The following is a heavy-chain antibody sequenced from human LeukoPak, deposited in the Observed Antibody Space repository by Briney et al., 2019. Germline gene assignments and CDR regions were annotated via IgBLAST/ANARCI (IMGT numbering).Heavy chain of an antibody. CDR3: ARSGAPTLDY. Sequence: GGSLRLSCAASGFTFSSYWMHWVRQALGKGLVWVSRIDSDGSSTIYADSAKGRFTISRDNAKNTLYLQMNSLRAEDTAVYYCARSGAPTLDYWGRGTLVIVSS. CDR1: GFTFSSYW. V-gene: IGHV3-74*01. D-gene: IGHD2-15*01. J-gene: IGHJ4*02. CDR2: IDSDGSST.